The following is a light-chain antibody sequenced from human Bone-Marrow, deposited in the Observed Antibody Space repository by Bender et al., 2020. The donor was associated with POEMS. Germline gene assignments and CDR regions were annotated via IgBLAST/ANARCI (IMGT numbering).Light chain of an antibody. V-gene: IGLV2-23*02. Sequence: QSALTQPASVSGSPGQSITISCTGTSADVGTYNLVSWYQQHPGKAPKLMIYEVYKRPSGVSNRFSGSKSGKTASLTISGLQTEDEGDYYCCSDEGTRRVDVIFGGGTKLTVL. J-gene: IGLJ2*01. CDR2: EVY. CDR3: CSDEGTRRVDVI. CDR1: SADVGTYNL.